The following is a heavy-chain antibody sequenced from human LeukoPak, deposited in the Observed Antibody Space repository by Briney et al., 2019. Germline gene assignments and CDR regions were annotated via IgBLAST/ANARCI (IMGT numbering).Heavy chain of an antibody. V-gene: IGHV1-46*01. CDR1: GYTFTSYY. CDR2: INPSGGST. J-gene: IGHJ4*02. CDR3: ARGKGYSYDTLYYFDY. D-gene: IGHD5-18*01. Sequence: ASVKVSCKASGYTFTSYYMHWVRQAPGQGLGWMGIINPSGGSTSYAQKFQGRVTMTRDTSTSAVYMELSSLRSEDTAVYYCARGKGYSYDTLYYFDYWGQGTLVTVSS.